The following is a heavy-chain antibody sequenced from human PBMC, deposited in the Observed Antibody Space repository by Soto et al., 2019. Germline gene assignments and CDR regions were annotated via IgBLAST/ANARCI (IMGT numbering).Heavy chain of an antibody. CDR1: GGSISSYY. CDR2: IYYSGST. J-gene: IGHJ5*02. D-gene: IGHD3-10*01. V-gene: IGHV4-59*01. Sequence: QVQLQESGPGLVKPSETLSLTCTVSGGSISSYYWSWIRQPPGKGLEWIGYIYYSGSTNYNPSLKSRVTFSVDTSKNQFSLKLSSVTAADTAVYYCARAVITMVRGVNWFDPWGQGTLVTVSS. CDR3: ARAVITMVRGVNWFDP.